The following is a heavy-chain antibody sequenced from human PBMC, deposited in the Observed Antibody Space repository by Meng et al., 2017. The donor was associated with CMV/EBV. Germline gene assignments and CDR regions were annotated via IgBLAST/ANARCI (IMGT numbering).Heavy chain of an antibody. CDR2: IYYSGST. CDR3: ARVGSSSWYDLNYFDY. D-gene: IGHD6-13*01. Sequence: SETLSLTCTVSGCSISSSSYYWGWIRQPPGKGLEWIGSIYYSGSTYYNPSLKSRVTISVDTSKNQFSLKLSSVTAADTAVYYCARVGSSSWYDLNYFDYWGQGTLVTVSS. J-gene: IGHJ4*02. CDR1: GCSISSSSYY. V-gene: IGHV4-39*07.